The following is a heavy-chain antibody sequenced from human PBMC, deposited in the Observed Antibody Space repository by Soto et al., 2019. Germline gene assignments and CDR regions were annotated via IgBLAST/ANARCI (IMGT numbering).Heavy chain of an antibody. V-gene: IGHV3-30-3*01. D-gene: IGHD3-22*01. CDR2: ISYDGSNK. J-gene: IGHJ4*02. Sequence: VGSLRLSCAASGFTFSSYAMHWVRQAPGKGLEWVAVISYDGSNKYYADSVKGRFTISRDNSKNTLYLQMNSLRAEDTAVYYWARDYYYDSSGRFDYWGQGTLVTVSS. CDR1: GFTFSSYA. CDR3: ARDYYYDSSGRFDY.